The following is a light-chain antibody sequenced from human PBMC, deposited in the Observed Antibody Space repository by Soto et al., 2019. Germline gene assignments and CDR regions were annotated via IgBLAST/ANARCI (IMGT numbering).Light chain of an antibody. CDR2: GAS. V-gene: IGKV3-20*01. CDR3: QQFGVSPT. CDR1: QTITPTF. Sequence: EIVLTQSPGTLSLSPGERATLSCRASQTITPTFLAWYQQKPGQAPRLLIYGASSRATDIPDRFSGSGSGTDFTLTISKLEPEDFAVYNCQQFGVSPTFGGGTKVDIK. J-gene: IGKJ4*01.